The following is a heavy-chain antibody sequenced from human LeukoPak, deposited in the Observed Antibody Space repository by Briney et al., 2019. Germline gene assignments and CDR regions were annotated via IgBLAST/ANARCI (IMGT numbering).Heavy chain of an antibody. V-gene: IGHV1-46*01. CDR2: NNPSGGST. J-gene: IGHJ3*02. Sequence: GAPLKGSWQASGYTFTSYSMNLGRQGPGQGVVWVGKNNPSGGSTSYAQKFQGRVTMTRDMSTSTVYMELSSLRSEDTAVYYCARDRCDGYNCGCDIWGQGTMVTVSS. D-gene: IGHD5-24*01. CDR3: ARDRCDGYNCGCDI. CDR1: GYTFTSYS.